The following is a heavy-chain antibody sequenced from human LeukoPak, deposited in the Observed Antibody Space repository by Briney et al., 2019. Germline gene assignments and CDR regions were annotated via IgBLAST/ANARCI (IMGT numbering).Heavy chain of an antibody. CDR1: GGTFSSYA. J-gene: IGHJ4*02. CDR3: ARLRVEWELLGYYFDY. Sequence: ASVKVSCKASGGTFSSYAISWVRQAPGQGLEWMGGIIPIFGTANYAQKFPGRVTITADESTSTAYMELSSLRSEDTAVYYCARLRVEWELLGYYFDYWGQGTLVTVSS. D-gene: IGHD1-26*01. V-gene: IGHV1-69*13. CDR2: IIPIFGTA.